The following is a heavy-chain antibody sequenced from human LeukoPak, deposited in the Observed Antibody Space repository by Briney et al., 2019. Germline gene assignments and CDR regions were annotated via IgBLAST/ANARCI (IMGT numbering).Heavy chain of an antibody. CDR2: IKSKSDGGTL. V-gene: IGHV3-15*01. Sequence: GGPLRLSCAASGFTLNSAWMSWVRQAPGKGLEWVGRIKSKSDGGTLEYAAPVKGRFTITRDDSKNTLYLHMNSLKAEDTAIYYCTTGSKKDHYDSEMDYWGQGTLVTVSS. CDR1: GFTLNSAW. CDR3: TTGSKKDHYDSEMDY. D-gene: IGHD3-22*01. J-gene: IGHJ4*02.